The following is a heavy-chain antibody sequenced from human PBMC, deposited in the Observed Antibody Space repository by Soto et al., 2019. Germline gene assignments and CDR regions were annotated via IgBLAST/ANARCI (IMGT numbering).Heavy chain of an antibody. J-gene: IGHJ5*02. V-gene: IGHV1-18*01. D-gene: IGHD2-2*01. CDR1: GYTFSNDG. CDR3: ARVVPVADAWLGP. Sequence: ASVNVSCKTSGYTFSNDGITWVRQAPGQPLEWLGWISLYSDGTNYAQKFQGRVSMTTDTSTTTAYMGLRSLRSDDTAVYYCARVVPVADAWLGPWGQGTLVTVSS. CDR2: ISLYSDGT.